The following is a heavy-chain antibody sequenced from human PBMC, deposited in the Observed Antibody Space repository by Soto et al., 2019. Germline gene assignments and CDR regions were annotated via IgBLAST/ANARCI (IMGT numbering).Heavy chain of an antibody. Sequence: PSETLSLTCAVYGGPFSGYYWSWIRQPPGKGLEWIGEINHSGSTNYNPSLKSRVTISVDTSKNQFSLKLSSVTAADTAVYYCARGRGEEKGDFDYWGQGTLVTVSS. CDR3: ARGRGEEKGDFDY. CDR2: INHSGST. J-gene: IGHJ4*02. V-gene: IGHV4-34*01. CDR1: GGPFSGYY. D-gene: IGHD2-21*01.